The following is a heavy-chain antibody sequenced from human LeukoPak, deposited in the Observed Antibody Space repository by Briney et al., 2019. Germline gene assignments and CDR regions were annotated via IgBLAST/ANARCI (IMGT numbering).Heavy chain of an antibody. D-gene: IGHD2/OR15-2a*01. CDR2: MFHSGSA. CDR3: ATSLGFFPRFDP. J-gene: IGHJ5*02. Sequence: SETLSLTCTVSGGSISGYYWSWIRQTPGKGLEWIGYMFHSGSAKYNPSLESRVTISVDTSNNQFPLILRSVTSADTAVYYCATSLGFFPRFDPWGQGILVTVSS. CDR1: GGSISGYY. V-gene: IGHV4-59*01.